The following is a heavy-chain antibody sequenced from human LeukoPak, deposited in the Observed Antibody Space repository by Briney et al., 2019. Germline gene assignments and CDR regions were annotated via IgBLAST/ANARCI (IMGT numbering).Heavy chain of an antibody. V-gene: IGHV3-23*01. J-gene: IGHJ4*02. CDR2: ISGSGGST. CDR1: GFTFSSYA. D-gene: IGHD3-22*01. Sequence: GGSLRLSRAASGFTFSSYAMSWVRQAPGKGLEWVSAISGSGGSTYYADSVKGRFTISRDNSKNTLYLQMNSLRAEDTAVYYCATTPARITMIVVARFDYWGQGTLVTVSS. CDR3: ATTPARITMIVVARFDY.